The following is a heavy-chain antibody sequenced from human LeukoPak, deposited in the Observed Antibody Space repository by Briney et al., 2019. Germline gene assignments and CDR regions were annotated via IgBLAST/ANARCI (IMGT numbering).Heavy chain of an antibody. CDR2: IYYSGST. V-gene: IGHV4-59*01. D-gene: IGHD2-2*01. CDR1: GGSISSYY. CDR3: ARSRGYCSSTSCYSWFDP. Sequence: SETLSLTCTVSGGSISSYYWSWIRQPPGKGLEWIGYIYYSGSTNYNPSLKSRVTISVDTSKNQFSLKLTSVTAADTAVYYCARSRGYCSSTSCYSWFDPWGQGTLVTVSS. J-gene: IGHJ5*02.